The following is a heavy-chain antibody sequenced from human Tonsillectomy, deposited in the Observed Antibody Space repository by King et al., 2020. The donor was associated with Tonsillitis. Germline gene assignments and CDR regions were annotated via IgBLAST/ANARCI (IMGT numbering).Heavy chain of an antibody. D-gene: IGHD3-10*01. CDR2: ISSNGGST. V-gene: IGHV3-64D*06. J-gene: IGHJ4*02. CDR3: VKGRTYYYGPGSFNDY. CDR1: GFTFSSYA. Sequence: VQLVESGGGLVQPGGSLRLSCSASGFTFSSYAMHWVRQAPGKGLEYVSAISSNGGSTYYADSVKGRFTISRDNSKNTLYLQMSSLRAEDTAVYYCVKGRTYYYGPGSFNDYWGQGTLVTVSS.